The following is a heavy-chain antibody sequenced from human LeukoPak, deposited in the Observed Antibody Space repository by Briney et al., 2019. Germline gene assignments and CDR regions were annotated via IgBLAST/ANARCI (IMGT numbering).Heavy chain of an antibody. CDR1: GVSISSGDYY. CDR3: ARDGSSSWYFDY. V-gene: IGHV4-30-4*01. CDR2: NYYSGST. J-gene: IGHJ4*02. Sequence: SETLSLTCTVSGVSISSGDYYWSWIRQPPGKGLEWIGYNYYSGSTYYNPSLKSRVTISADTSKNQFSLKLSSVTAADTAVYYCARDGSSSWYFDYWGQGTLVTVSS. D-gene: IGHD6-13*01.